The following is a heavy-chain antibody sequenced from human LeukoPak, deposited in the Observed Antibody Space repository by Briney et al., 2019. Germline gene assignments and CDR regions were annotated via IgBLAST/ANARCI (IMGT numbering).Heavy chain of an antibody. V-gene: IGHV1-24*01. D-gene: IGHD6-13*01. Sequence: ASVKVSCKVSGYTLTEFSIHWVRRVPGKGLEWMGDFDPEDGETIYAQKFQGRVTMTEDTSSDTAYMELSSLRSDDTAVYFCTAITAAGQRGSSFDYWGQGTLVTVSS. CDR1: GYTLTEFS. J-gene: IGHJ4*02. CDR3: TAITAAGQRGSSFDY. CDR2: FDPEDGET.